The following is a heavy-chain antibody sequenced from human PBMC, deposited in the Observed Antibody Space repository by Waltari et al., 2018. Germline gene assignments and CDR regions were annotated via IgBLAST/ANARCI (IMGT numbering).Heavy chain of an antibody. Sequence: EVHLVESGGGLVEPGGSLRLSCAASGLPFIPSWMTWVRQVPGKGLEWVGRIKSKTDGGTTDYAAPVQGRFSISRDDSKNTLYLQMNSVKTEDTAVYYCTTAPAGLWPDSWGQGTLVTVSS. V-gene: IGHV3-15*01. CDR3: TTAPAGLWPDS. CDR1: GLPFIPSW. CDR2: IKSKTDGGTT. D-gene: IGHD3-16*01. J-gene: IGHJ5*01.